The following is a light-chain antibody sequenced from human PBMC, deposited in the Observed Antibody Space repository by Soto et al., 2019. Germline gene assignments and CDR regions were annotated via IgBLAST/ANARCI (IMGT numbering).Light chain of an antibody. CDR1: SSNIGRNY. V-gene: IGLV1-51*01. Sequence: QSVLPQPPSVSAAPGQKVTISCSGSSSNIGRNYVSWYQQLPGTAPKLLIYDNSKRPSGSPDRFSGSKSGASATLGITGLQTGDEADYYCGTWDSSLSVVLFGGGTKLTVL. J-gene: IGLJ2*01. CDR3: GTWDSSLSVVL. CDR2: DNS.